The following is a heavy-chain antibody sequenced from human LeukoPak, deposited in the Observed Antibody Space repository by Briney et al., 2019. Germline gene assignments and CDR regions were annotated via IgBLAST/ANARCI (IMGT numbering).Heavy chain of an antibody. CDR3: SELGITMIGGV. CDR1: GYTFSSYE. D-gene: IGHD3-10*02. CDR2: ISSSGSTI. V-gene: IGHV3-48*03. Sequence: GGSLRVSCAASGYTFSSYEMNWVRQAPGKGLEWVSYISSSGSTIYYADSVKGRFTISRDNAKNSLYLQMNSLRAEDTAVYYCSELGITMIGGVWGKGTTVTISS. J-gene: IGHJ6*04.